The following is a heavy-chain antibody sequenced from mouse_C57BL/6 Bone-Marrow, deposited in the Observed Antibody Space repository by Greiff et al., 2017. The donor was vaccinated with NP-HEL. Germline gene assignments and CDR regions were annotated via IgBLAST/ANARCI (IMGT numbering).Heavy chain of an antibody. J-gene: IGHJ1*03. V-gene: IGHV1-59*01. CDR1: GYTFTSYW. D-gene: IGHD1-3*01. CDR3: ASESNYWYFDV. Sequence: QVQLQQSGAELVRPGTSVKLSCKASGYTFTSYWMHWVKQRPGQGLEWIGVIDPSDSYTNYNQKFKGKATLTVDTSSSTAYMQLSSLTSEDSAVYYCASESNYWYFDVWGTGTTVTVSS. CDR2: IDPSDSYT.